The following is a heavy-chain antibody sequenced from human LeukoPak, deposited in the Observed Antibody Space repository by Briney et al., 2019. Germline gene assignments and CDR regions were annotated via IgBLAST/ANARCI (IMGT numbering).Heavy chain of an antibody. CDR2: ISSSSSYI. Sequence: PGGSLRLSCAASGFTFGSYSMNWVRQAPGKGLEWVSSISSSSSYIYYADSVKGRFTISRDNAKNSLYLQMNSLRAEDTAVYYCAKDLDYYDSSGYWGAFDIWGQGTMVTVSS. D-gene: IGHD3-22*01. CDR3: AKDLDYYDSSGYWGAFDI. V-gene: IGHV3-21*01. J-gene: IGHJ3*02. CDR1: GFTFGSYS.